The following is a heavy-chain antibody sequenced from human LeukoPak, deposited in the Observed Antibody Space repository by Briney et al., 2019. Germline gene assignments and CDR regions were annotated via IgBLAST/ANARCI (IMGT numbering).Heavy chain of an antibody. V-gene: IGHV3-23*01. J-gene: IGHJ4*02. CDR1: GFTFSNYV. Sequence: GGSLRLSCAASGFTFSNYVMNWLRQAPGKGLEWVSAVTGTGNTYYADSVKGRFTISRDNSKNMVYLQMNSLSADDTAVYHCARRLGDYWGQGTLVTVSS. CDR2: VTGTGNT. CDR3: ARRLGDY.